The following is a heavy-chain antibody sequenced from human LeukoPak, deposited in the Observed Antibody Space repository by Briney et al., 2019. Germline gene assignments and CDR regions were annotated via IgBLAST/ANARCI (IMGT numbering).Heavy chain of an antibody. V-gene: IGHV3-23*01. CDR2: ISGSGGST. J-gene: IGHJ4*02. CDR1: GGTFSSYA. Sequence: SCKASGGTFSSYAMSWVRQAPGKGLEWVSAISGSGGSTYYADSVKGRFTISRDNSKNTLYLQMNSLRAEDTAVYYCATAFDFWSGYHDYWGQGTLVTVSS. D-gene: IGHD3-3*01. CDR3: ATAFDFWSGYHDY.